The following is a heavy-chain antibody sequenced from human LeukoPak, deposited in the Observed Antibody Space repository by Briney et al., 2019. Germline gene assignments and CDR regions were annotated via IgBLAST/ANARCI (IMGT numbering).Heavy chain of an antibody. CDR1: GYTFTTYS. V-gene: IGHV1-18*01. J-gene: IGHJ5*02. CDR3: ARASSKSSSWYNWFDP. D-gene: IGHD6-13*01. CDR2: TNAYKDNT. Sequence: ASVKVSCKASGYTFTTYSITCVSQAPRQRLEWMGWTNAYKDNTNYAPKFQDSVTVTTDTSTSTAYMELRSLRSDGTAVYYCARASSKSSSWYNWFDPWGPGTLVTVSS.